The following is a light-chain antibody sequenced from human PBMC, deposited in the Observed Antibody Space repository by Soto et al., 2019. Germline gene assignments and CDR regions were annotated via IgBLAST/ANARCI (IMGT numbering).Light chain of an antibody. CDR2: GAS. Sequence: VMTQSPATLSVSPGERATLSCRASQSVSSNLAWYQQNPGQAPRLLLYGASTRASGIPARLSGTGSGTEFTLTISSLQAEDFAVYYWQQYNNWPPWTFGQGTNADIK. V-gene: IGKV3-15*01. J-gene: IGKJ1*01. CDR1: QSVSSN. CDR3: QQYNNWPPWT.